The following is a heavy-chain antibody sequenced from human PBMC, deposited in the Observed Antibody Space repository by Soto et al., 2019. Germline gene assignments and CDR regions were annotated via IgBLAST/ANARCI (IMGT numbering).Heavy chain of an antibody. CDR2: ISGSGDTT. V-gene: IGHV3-23*01. Sequence: EVHLLESGGGLVQPGGSLRLSCAASGFIFSNYGMNWVRQAPGKGLEWVSSISGSGDTTYYADSVKGRFTISRDNAKDALFLEIESLRAEDTAVYFCSKGGYCSSTTCFFEFWGQGTLVTVSS. J-gene: IGHJ4*02. CDR3: SKGGYCSSTTCFFEF. D-gene: IGHD2-2*01. CDR1: GFIFSNYG.